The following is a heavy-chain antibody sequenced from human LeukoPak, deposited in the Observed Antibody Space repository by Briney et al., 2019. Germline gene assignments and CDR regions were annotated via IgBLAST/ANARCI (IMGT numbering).Heavy chain of an antibody. V-gene: IGHV3-21*01. CDR1: GFTFTNSS. J-gene: IGHJ5*02. Sequence: KTGGSLRLSCAASGFTFTNSSMNWIRQAPGKGLEWVSSITDSPNYVEYADSVKGRFTISRDDAKNSLYLQMDSLRADDTAVYYCAREPYQLSWLDPWGQGTLVTVSS. D-gene: IGHD1-1*01. CDR3: AREPYQLSWLDP. CDR2: ITDSPNYV.